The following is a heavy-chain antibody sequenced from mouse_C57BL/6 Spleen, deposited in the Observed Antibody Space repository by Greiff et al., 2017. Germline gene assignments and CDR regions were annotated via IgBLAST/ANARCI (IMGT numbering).Heavy chain of an antibody. V-gene: IGHV1-52*01. D-gene: IGHD2-4*01. J-gene: IGHJ4*01. Sequence: VQLQQPGAELVRPGSSVKLSCKASGYTFTSYWMPWVKQRPIQGLEWIGNIDPSDSETHYNEKFKGQATLTVDKSSSTAYMPLSRLTSEDSAVYISARGGYDYQDNYALDYWGQGTSVTVSS. CDR3: ARGGYDYQDNYALDY. CDR2: IDPSDSET. CDR1: GYTFTSYW.